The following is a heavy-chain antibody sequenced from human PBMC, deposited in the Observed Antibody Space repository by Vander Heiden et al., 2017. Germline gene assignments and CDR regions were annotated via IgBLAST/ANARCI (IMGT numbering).Heavy chain of an antibody. CDR2: IIPICGTA. Sequence: QVQLVQSGAEVKKTGSSVKVPCKACGGSFSSYAISWVRHAPGQVLEWMGGIIPICGTATYAQKFQGRVTITSDESTSTAYMELSSLRSEDTAVYYCATVCYDYGDYCFDYWGQGTLVTVSS. D-gene: IGHD4-17*01. V-gene: IGHV1-69*01. CDR3: ATVCYDYGDYCFDY. J-gene: IGHJ4*02. CDR1: GGSFSSYA.